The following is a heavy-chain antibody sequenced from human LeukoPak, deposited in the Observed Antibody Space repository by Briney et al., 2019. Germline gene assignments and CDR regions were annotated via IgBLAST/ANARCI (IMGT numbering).Heavy chain of an antibody. CDR2: ISSGSDNT. J-gene: IGHJ3*02. V-gene: IGHV3-23*01. D-gene: IGHD5-24*01. CDR1: GFTFTSYA. Sequence: SGGSLRLSCAASGFTFTSYAMGWVRQATGKGLEWVSAISSGSDNTYYADSVKGRFTVSRDNSKNTLFLQINSLRAEDTAVYYCARVAWPDSFDIWGQGTMVTVSS. CDR3: ARVAWPDSFDI.